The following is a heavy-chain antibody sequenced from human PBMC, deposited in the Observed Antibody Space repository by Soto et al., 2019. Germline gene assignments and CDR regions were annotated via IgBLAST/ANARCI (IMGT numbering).Heavy chain of an antibody. CDR2: IYYNGNT. CDR3: ARDGYPVTPNYYYGMDV. CDR1: GGSISSYY. J-gene: IGHJ6*02. Sequence: QVQLQESGPGLVKPSETLSLTCTVSGGSISSYYWSWIRQPPGKGLEWIVYIYYNGNTNYNPSLKRRVTLSIATSKNQFSRKLISVTAADTAVYYWARDGYPVTPNYYYGMDVWGQGTTVTVSS. D-gene: IGHD4-4*01. V-gene: IGHV4-59*01.